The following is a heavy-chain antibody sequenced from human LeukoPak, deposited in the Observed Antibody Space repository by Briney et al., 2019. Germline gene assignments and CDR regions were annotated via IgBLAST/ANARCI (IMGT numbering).Heavy chain of an antibody. CDR3: AKSVSSYYDWFDP. Sequence: GGSLRLSCAASGFTFSSYSMNWVRQAPGKGLEWVSSINDNSRSIFYTDSLKGRFTVSRDNAKNSLYLQMNNLRAEDTAVYYCAKSVSSYYDWFDPWGQGTLVTVSS. D-gene: IGHD3-22*01. V-gene: IGHV3-21*01. CDR2: INDNSRSI. J-gene: IGHJ5*02. CDR1: GFTFSSYS.